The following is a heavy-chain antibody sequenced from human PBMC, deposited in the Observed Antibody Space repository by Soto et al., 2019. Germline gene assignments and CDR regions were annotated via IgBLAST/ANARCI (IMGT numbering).Heavy chain of an antibody. D-gene: IGHD5-18*01. CDR3: ARQSHGYSYGTPFDY. CDR2: IDPSDSYT. J-gene: IGHJ4*02. V-gene: IGHV5-10-1*01. CDR1: GYSFTSYW. Sequence: GESLKISCKGSGYSFTSYWISWVRQMPGKGLGWMGRIDPSDSYTNYSPSFQGHVTISADKSISTAYLQWGSLKASDTAMYYCARQSHGYSYGTPFDYWGQGTLVTVSS.